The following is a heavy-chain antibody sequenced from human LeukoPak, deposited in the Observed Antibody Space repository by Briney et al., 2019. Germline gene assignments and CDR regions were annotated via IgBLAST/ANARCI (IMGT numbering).Heavy chain of an antibody. CDR3: ARDYKYAFDN. CDR1: GFTFSDYS. V-gene: IGHV3-48*01. Sequence: RGSLRLSCAASGFTFSDYSMNWVRQAPGKGLEWISYIGIDSGNTNYADSVKGRFTISGDKAKNSLYLQMNSLRVEDTAVYYCARDYKYAFDNWGQGTLVTVSS. D-gene: IGHD5-24*01. J-gene: IGHJ4*02. CDR2: IGIDSGNT.